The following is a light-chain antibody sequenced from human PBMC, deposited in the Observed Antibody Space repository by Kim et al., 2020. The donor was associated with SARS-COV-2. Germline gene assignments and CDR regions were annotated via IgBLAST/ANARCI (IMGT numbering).Light chain of an antibody. CDR2: AAS. CDR1: QGIRND. V-gene: IGKV1-6*01. Sequence: ASVGDRLTSTCRASQGIRNDLSWYQQKPGKAPKLLIYAASSLQGGVPSRFSGSGSGTDFTLTIYSLQPEDSATYYCLQDYNSPWTFGQGTKVDIK. CDR3: LQDYNSPWT. J-gene: IGKJ1*01.